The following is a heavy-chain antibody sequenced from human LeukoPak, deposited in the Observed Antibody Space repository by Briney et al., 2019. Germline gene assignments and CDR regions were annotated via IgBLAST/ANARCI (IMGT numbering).Heavy chain of an antibody. CDR2: ISSDGGNK. V-gene: IGHV3-30-3*01. Sequence: AGGSLRLSCAASGFTFSNFALHWVRQAPGKGLEWVALISSDGGNKYNADSVKGRFTISRDNAKNSLYLQMNSLRAEDTAVYYCARDGTHSGSYAPGFYWGQGTLVTVSS. D-gene: IGHD1-26*01. CDR1: GFTFSNFA. CDR3: ARDGTHSGSYAPGFY. J-gene: IGHJ4*02.